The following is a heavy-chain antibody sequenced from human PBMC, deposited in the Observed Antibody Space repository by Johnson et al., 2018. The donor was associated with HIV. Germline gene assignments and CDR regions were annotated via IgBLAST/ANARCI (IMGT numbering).Heavy chain of an antibody. CDR1: GFTFSSFG. V-gene: IGHV3-30*18. CDR3: AKESAFDF. J-gene: IGHJ3*01. Sequence: QVQLVESGGGLVKPGGSLRLSCAASGFTFSSFGLHWVRQAPGKGLEWVAVISYGGSNKSYVDSVKGRFTISRDDSKNTLYLQMNSLRPEDTAVYYCAKESAFDFWGQGTMVTVSS. CDR2: ISYGGSNK.